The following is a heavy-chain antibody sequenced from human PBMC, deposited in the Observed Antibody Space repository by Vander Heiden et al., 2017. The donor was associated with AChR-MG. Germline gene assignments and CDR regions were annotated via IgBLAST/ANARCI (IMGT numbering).Heavy chain of an antibody. D-gene: IGHD2-21*02. CDR3: ARSLLQRGGVTNCGGDCYDDPIDY. V-gene: IGHV1-8*01. CDR1: GYTFTSYD. J-gene: IGHJ4*02. Sequence: QVQLVQSGAEVKKPGASVKVSCKASGYTFTSYDINWVRQATGQGLEWMGWMNPNSGNTGYAQKFQGRVTMTRNTSISTAYMELSSLRSEDTAVYYCARSLLQRGGVTNCGGDCYDDPIDYWGQGTLVTVSS. CDR2: MNPNSGNT.